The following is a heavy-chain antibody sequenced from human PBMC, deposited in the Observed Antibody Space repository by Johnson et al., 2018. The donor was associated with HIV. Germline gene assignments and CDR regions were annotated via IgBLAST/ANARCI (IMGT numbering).Heavy chain of an antibody. CDR2: INSDGSST. CDR1: GFTFSSYW. Sequence: VQLGEAGGGGGQPGGSLRLACAASGFTFSSYWMHWVRQATGKGLVWVSRINSDGSSTSYAASVKGRFTISIDNAKNSLYLQMNSLIAEDTSLYYCAGDRTGGAVDIWGQGTMVTGSS. CDR3: AGDRTGGAVDI. J-gene: IGHJ3*02. V-gene: IGHV3-74*01. D-gene: IGHD1-26*01.